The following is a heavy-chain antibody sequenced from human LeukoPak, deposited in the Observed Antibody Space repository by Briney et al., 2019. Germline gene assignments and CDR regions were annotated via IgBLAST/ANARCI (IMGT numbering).Heavy chain of an antibody. V-gene: IGHV1-2*02. Sequence: ASVKVSCKASGYTFTGHYMHWVRQAPGQGLEWMGWINPNSGGTNYAQKFQGRATMTRDTSISTAYMELSRLRSDDTAVYYCAREGAVARDWFDPWGQGTLVTVSS. CDR2: INPNSGGT. J-gene: IGHJ5*02. CDR3: AREGAVARDWFDP. CDR1: GYTFTGHY. D-gene: IGHD6-19*01.